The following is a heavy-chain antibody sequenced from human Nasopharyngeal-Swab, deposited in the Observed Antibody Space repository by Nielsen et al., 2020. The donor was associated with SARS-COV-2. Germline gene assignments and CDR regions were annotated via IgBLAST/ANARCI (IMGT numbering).Heavy chain of an antibody. Sequence: GESPKISCAASEITLSSYSMNGVPQAPGKGLEWFSSISSSSSYIYYADSVKGRFTISRDNAKNSLYLQMNSLRAEDTAVYYCAREGLDSGYDYYFDYWGQGTLVTVSS. CDR2: ISSSSSYI. CDR3: AREGLDSGYDYYFDY. J-gene: IGHJ4*02. CDR1: EITLSSYS. V-gene: IGHV3-21*01. D-gene: IGHD5-12*01.